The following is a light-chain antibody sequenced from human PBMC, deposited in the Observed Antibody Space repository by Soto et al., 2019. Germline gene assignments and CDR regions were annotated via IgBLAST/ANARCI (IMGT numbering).Light chain of an antibody. CDR3: QQYDNWPPWT. V-gene: IGKV3-15*01. CDR2: GAS. CDR1: QSVNSH. Sequence: EIVLTQSPATLSVSPGERATLSCRTSQSVNSHLAWYQHKPGQAPRLLIYGASARASGVPDRLSGSGSGTEYTLTITGLQSEDFAVCVCQQYDNWPPWTFGQGTKVEIK. J-gene: IGKJ1*01.